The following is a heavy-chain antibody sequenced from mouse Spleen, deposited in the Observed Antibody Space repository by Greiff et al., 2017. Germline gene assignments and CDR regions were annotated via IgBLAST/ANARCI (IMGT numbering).Heavy chain of an antibody. Sequence: EVQLQQSGAELVRPGASVKLSCTASGFNITDDYMHWVKQRPEQGLEWIGWIDPENGDTEYASKFQGKATITADTSSNTAYLQLSSLTSEDTAVYYCTTPYSRFAYWGQGTLVTVSA. D-gene: IGHD2-10*01. J-gene: IGHJ3*01. V-gene: IGHV14-4*01. CDR3: TTPYSRFAY. CDR2: IDPENGDT. CDR1: GFNITDDY.